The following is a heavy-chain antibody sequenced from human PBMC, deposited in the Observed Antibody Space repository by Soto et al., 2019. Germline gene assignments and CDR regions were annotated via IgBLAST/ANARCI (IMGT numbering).Heavy chain of an antibody. J-gene: IGHJ4*02. V-gene: IGHV3-30*03. CDR3: ATKGESEFDY. CDR2: ISYDGSNK. Sequence: VQLVESGGGVVKPGRSLRLSFAASGLTFSSYGMHWVRQAPGKGLEWVAVISYDGSNKYYADSVKGRFTISRDNSKNTLYLQMNSLRAEDTAVYYCATKGESEFDYWGQGTLVTVSS. CDR1: GLTFSSYG. D-gene: IGHD3-10*01.